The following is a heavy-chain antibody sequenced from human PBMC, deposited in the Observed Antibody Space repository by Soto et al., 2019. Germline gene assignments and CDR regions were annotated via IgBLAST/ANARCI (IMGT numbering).Heavy chain of an antibody. CDR3: ARTPGDGYSYYYCGY. CDR2: IYHSGST. V-gene: IGHV4-4*02. Sequence: SETLSLTCAVSGGSISSSNWWSWVRQPPGKGLERIGEIYHSGSTNYNPSLKSRVTISVDKSKNQFSRKLSSLSATDTAVYSCARTPGDGYSYYYCGYWGQGTLGAFSS. CDR1: GGSISSSNW. J-gene: IGHJ4*02. D-gene: IGHD2-21*02.